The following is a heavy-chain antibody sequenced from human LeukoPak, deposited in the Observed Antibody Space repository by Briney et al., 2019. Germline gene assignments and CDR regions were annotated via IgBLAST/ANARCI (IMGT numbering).Heavy chain of an antibody. CDR1: GFTFSSYG. Sequence: GGSLRLSCAGSGFTFSSYGMHWVRLAPGKGLEWVAFIPFDGNNKYHTDSLKGRFTISRDNSRNTLYLQMNSLRADDTAIYYCAKGSPRTMESWGQGTLVTVSS. CDR3: AKGSPRTMES. J-gene: IGHJ4*02. CDR2: IPFDGNNK. V-gene: IGHV3-30*02. D-gene: IGHD4/OR15-4a*01.